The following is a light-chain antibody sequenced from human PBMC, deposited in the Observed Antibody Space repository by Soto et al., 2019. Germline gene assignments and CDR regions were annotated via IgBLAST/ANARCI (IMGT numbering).Light chain of an antibody. CDR1: SSDVGGYNY. CDR3: SSYTSSSTVV. CDR2: DVS. V-gene: IGLV2-14*01. Sequence: QSVLTQPASVSGSPGQSITISCTGTSSDVGGYNYVSWYQQHPGKAPKLMIYDVSNRPSGVSNRFSGSKSGNTASLTISGLQAEDEADYYCSSYTSSSTVVFGGX. J-gene: IGLJ2*01.